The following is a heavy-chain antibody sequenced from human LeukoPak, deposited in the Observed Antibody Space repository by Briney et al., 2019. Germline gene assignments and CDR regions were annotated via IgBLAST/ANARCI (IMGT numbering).Heavy chain of an antibody. D-gene: IGHD3-10*01. CDR2: IYYSGST. V-gene: IGHV4-39*07. J-gene: IGHJ6*03. CDR1: GGSISSSNYY. CDR3: ARARYGSGSYHFMDV. Sequence: PSETLSLTCTVSGGSISSSNYYWGWIRQPPGKGREWIGSIYYSGSTYHNRSLKSRVTISVDTSKNQFSLKLSSVTAADTAMYYCARARYGSGSYHFMDVWGKGTTVTISS.